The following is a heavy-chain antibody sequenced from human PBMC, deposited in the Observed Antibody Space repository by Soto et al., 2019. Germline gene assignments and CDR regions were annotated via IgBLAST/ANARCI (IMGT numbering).Heavy chain of an antibody. CDR3: AKGSSGWYRAKDAFDI. D-gene: IGHD6-19*01. J-gene: IGHJ3*02. CDR2: ISYDGSNK. CDR1: GFTFSSYG. V-gene: IGHV3-30*18. Sequence: QVQLVESGGGVVQPGRSLRLSCAASGFTFSSYGMHWVRQAPGKGLEWVAVISYDGSNKYYADSVKGRFTISRDNSKNXLYLQMNSVRAEDTAVYYCAKGSSGWYRAKDAFDIWGQGTMVTVSS.